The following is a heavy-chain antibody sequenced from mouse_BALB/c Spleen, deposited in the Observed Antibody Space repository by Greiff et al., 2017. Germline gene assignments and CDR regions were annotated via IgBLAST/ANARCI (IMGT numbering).Heavy chain of an antibody. Sequence: EVQRVESGGGLVQPGESLKLSCESNEYEFPSHDMSWVRKTPEKRLELVAAINSDGGSTYYPDTMERRFIISRDNTKKTLYLQMSSLRSEDTALYYCARQGRYDGYYVPFAYWGQGTLVTVSA. CDR2: INSDGGST. V-gene: IGHV5-2*01. CDR3: ARQGRYDGYYVPFAY. CDR1: EYEFPSHD. J-gene: IGHJ3*01. D-gene: IGHD2-3*01.